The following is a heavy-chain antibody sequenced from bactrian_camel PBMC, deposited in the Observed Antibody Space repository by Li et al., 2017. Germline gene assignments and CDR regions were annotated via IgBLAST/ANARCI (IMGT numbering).Heavy chain of an antibody. CDR3: AADRRLTRIAHCILRVVHAASPRGFEFDFNY. V-gene: IGHV3S26*01. Sequence: HVQLVESGGGSVQAGGSLRLSCVSSGYTHSANCMGWVRQAPGKEREGVAAIGQHGDTSYADSVKGRFTISRDNVAGMLYLHTNALRPEDTAMYYCAADRRLTRIAHCILRVVHAASPRGFEFDFNYWGQGTQVTVS. CDR2: IGQHGDT. D-gene: IGHD1*01. J-gene: IGHJ6*01. CDR1: GYTHSANC.